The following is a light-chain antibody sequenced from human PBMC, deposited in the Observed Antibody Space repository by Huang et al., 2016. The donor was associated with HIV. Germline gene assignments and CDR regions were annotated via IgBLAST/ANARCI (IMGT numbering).Light chain of an antibody. CDR2: GAS. CDR1: QSLHSN. CDR3: QQYKDWTLT. Sequence: DIVMTQSPVTLSASPGERVTLSCMASQSLHSNLALYKHRPGQAPRLLIHGASPRATGIPARFGVSGSDKEFSLTISSLESEEFALYYCQQYKDWTLTFGGGTTVDI. V-gene: IGKV3-15*01. J-gene: IGKJ4*01.